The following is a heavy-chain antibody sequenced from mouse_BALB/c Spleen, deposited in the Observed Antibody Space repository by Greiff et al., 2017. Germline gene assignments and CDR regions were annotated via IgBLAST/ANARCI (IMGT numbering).Heavy chain of an antibody. V-gene: IGHV1-82*01. D-gene: IGHD1-1*01. Sequence: VQLQESGPELVKPGASVKISCKASGYAFSSSWMNWVKQRPGQGLEWIGRIYPGDGDTNYNGKFKGKATLTADKSSSTAYMQLSSLTSVDSAVYFCAREVAYYYAMDYWGQGTSVTVS. CDR3: AREVAYYYAMDY. CDR2: IYPGDGDT. J-gene: IGHJ4*01. CDR1: GYAFSSSW.